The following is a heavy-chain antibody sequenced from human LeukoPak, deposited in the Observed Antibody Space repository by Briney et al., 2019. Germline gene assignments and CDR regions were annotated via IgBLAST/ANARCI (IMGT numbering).Heavy chain of an antibody. V-gene: IGHV3-48*03. CDR1: GFTFSSYE. J-gene: IGHJ4*02. D-gene: IGHD1-26*01. CDR3: ARDPHSLDY. CDR2: ISSSGSTI. Sequence: GSLRLSCAASGFTFSSYEMNWVRQAPGKGLEWVSYISSSGSTIYYADSVKGRFTISRDNAKNSLYLQMNSLRGEDTAVYYCARDPHSLDYWGQGTLVTVSS.